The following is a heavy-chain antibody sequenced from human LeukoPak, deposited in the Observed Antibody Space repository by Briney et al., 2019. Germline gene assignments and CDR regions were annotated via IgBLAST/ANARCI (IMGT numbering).Heavy chain of an antibody. D-gene: IGHD3-16*02. V-gene: IGHV4-34*01. CDR3: ASLDITFGGVIAN. CDR2: INHSGST. CDR1: GGSFSDYY. Sequence: PSETLSLTCAVYGGSFSDYYWTWIRQPPGKGLEWIGEINHSGSTNYNPSLKSRVIISVDTSKNQFSLKLSSVTAADTAVYYCASLDITFGGVIANWGQGTLVTVSS. J-gene: IGHJ4*02.